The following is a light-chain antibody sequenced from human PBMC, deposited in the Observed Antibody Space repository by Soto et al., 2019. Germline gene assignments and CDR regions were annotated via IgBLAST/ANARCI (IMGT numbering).Light chain of an antibody. V-gene: IGLV2-14*01. J-gene: IGLJ2*01. CDR2: DVS. Sequence: QYALTQPASVSGSPGQSITISCTGTSSDVGGYNYVSWYQQHPGKAPKLMIYDVSHRPSGVSNRFSGSKSGNTASLTISVLQAEDEADYYCSSYTSSSTVVFGGGTKLTVL. CDR1: SSDVGGYNY. CDR3: SSYTSSSTVV.